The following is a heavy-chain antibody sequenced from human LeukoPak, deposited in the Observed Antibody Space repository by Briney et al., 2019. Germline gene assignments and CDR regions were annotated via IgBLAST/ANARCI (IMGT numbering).Heavy chain of an antibody. V-gene: IGHV1-69*13. Sequence: GASVKVSCKASGGTFSSYAISWVRQAPGQGLEWMGGIIPIFGTANYAQKFQGRVTITADESTSTAYMELSSLRSEDTAVYYCAREVADGNYYYYGMDVWGQGTTVTVSS. D-gene: IGHD4-17*01. CDR3: AREVADGNYYYYGMDV. CDR1: GGTFSSYA. CDR2: IIPIFGTA. J-gene: IGHJ6*02.